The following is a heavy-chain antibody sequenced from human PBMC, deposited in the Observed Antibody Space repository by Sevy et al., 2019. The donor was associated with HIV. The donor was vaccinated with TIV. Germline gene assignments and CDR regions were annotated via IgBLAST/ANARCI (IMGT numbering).Heavy chain of an antibody. J-gene: IGHJ5*02. CDR2: INPNSGGT. V-gene: IGHV1-2*06. Sequence: ASVKVSCKASGYTFTVYYMHWVRQAPGQGLEWMGRINPNSGGTNYAQKFQGRVTMTRDTSISTAYMELSRLRSDDTAVYYCATWTTVTSGGGFDPWGQGTLVTVSS. D-gene: IGHD4-17*01. CDR1: GYTFTVYY. CDR3: ATWTTVTSGGGFDP.